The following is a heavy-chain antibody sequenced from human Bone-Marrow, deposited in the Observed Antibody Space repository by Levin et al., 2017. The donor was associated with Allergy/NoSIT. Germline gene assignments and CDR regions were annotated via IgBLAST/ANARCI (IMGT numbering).Heavy chain of an antibody. CDR3: ARKLDSSGWYYFDY. CDR2: IYYSGST. V-gene: IGHV4-59*01. Sequence: SETLSLTCTVSGGSISSYYWSWIRQPPGKGLEWIGYIYYSGSTNYNPSLKSRVTISVDTSKNQFSLKLSSVTAADTAVYYCARKLDSSGWYYFDYWGQGTLVTVSS. D-gene: IGHD6-19*01. CDR1: GGSISSYY. J-gene: IGHJ4*02.